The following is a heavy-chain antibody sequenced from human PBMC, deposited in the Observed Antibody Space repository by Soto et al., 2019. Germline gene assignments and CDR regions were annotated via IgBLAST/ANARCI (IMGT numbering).Heavy chain of an antibody. CDR2: IKEDGSEK. J-gene: IGHJ6*02. CDR1: GFTFSNSR. Sequence: EVQLVESGGGLVQPGESLRLSCAASGFTFSNSRMSWVRQAPGKGLEWVANIKEDGSEKDYVDPVKGRFTITRDNAKNSLYLQMNNLRAEDTAVYFCTRKRFGMDVWGQGTTVTVSS. V-gene: IGHV3-7*03. CDR3: TRKRFGMDV.